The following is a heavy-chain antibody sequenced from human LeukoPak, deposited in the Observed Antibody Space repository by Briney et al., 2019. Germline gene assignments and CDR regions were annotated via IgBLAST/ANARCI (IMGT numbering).Heavy chain of an antibody. CDR3: ARHVRSGYNFLDY. Sequence: PSKTLSLTCSVSGGSMNNYYWSWIRQPPGKGLEWVGYIYFSGSSNYNPSLKSRVTMSVDTSKNQFSLKLSSVTAADTAVYYCARHVRSGYNFLDYWGQGNLVTVSS. CDR1: GGSMNNYY. V-gene: IGHV4-59*08. D-gene: IGHD5-24*01. CDR2: IYFSGSS. J-gene: IGHJ4*02.